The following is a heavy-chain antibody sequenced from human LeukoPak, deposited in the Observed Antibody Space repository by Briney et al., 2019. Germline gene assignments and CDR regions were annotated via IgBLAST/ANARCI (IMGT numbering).Heavy chain of an antibody. V-gene: IGHV1-2*02. J-gene: IGHJ4*02. CDR3: ARVPGYGSSTRRLG. CDR1: GYTFTGYY. D-gene: IGHD6-13*01. Sequence: ASVKVSCKASGYTFTGYYMHWVRQAPGQGLEWMGWINPNSGGTNYAQKFQGRVTMTRDTSISTAYMELSRLRSDDTAVYYCARVPGYGSSTRRLGWGQGTLVTVSS. CDR2: INPNSGGT.